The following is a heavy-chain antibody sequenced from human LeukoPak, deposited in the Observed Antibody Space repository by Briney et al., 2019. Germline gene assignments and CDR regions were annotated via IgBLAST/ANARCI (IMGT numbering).Heavy chain of an antibody. CDR3: AKRTPYTGSSQSFDY. D-gene: IGHD1-26*01. CDR1: GFTFSDYA. CDR2: ISGSADNT. J-gene: IGHJ4*02. Sequence: GGSLRLSCVASGFTFSDYAMSWVRQAPAKGLEWVSAISGSADNTYYADSVKGRFAISRDNSKNTLYLQSSTLRADDTAVYYCAKRTPYTGSSQSFDYWGQGTLVTVSS. V-gene: IGHV3-23*01.